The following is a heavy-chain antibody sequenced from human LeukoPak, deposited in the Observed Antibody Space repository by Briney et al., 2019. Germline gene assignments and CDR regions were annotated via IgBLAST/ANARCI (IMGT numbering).Heavy chain of an antibody. CDR1: GGSISSSSYY. J-gene: IGHJ6*03. Sequence: PSETLSLTCTVSGGSISSSSYYWGWIRQPPGKGLEWIGSIYYSGSTYYNPSLKSRVTISVDTSKNQFSLKLSSVTAADTAVYYCGVDSSSWYRSPSLYYYYYMDVWGKGTTVTVSS. D-gene: IGHD6-13*01. CDR3: GVDSSSWYRSPSLYYYYYMDV. CDR2: IYYSGST. V-gene: IGHV4-39*01.